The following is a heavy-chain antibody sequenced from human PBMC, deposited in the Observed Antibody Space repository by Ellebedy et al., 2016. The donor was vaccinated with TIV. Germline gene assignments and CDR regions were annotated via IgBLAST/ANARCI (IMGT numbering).Heavy chain of an antibody. CDR1: GVSISSYY. Sequence: SETLSLTCTVSGVSISSYYWSWIRQPAGKGLEWIGRIYTSGSTNYNPSLKSRVAVSVDTSKNQFSLKLNSVTAADTAVYYCARTDIVATTDYWGQGTLVIVSS. CDR3: ARTDIVATTDY. D-gene: IGHD5-12*01. J-gene: IGHJ4*02. CDR2: IYTSGST. V-gene: IGHV4-4*07.